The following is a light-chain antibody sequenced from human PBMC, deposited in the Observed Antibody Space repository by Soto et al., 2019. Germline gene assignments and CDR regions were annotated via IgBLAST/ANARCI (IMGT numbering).Light chain of an antibody. J-gene: IGLJ1*01. V-gene: IGLV2-23*01. Sequence: SGLTQPASVSGSPGQSITISCPRTSSDVGSYNLVSWYQQHPGKAPKLMIYEGSKRPSGVSNRFSGSKSGNTASLTISRLQAEDEADYSCCSYAGSSSYVFGPGTKVTV. CDR3: CSYAGSSSYV. CDR1: SSDVGSYNL. CDR2: EGS.